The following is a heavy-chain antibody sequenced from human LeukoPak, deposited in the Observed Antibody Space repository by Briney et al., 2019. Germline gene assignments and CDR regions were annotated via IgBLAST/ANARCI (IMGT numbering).Heavy chain of an antibody. CDR1: GFTFSSNT. CDR2: ISGSGGST. D-gene: IGHD3-3*01. CDR3: ANMVASYGLYYDFWSGYPWMGFDH. V-gene: IGHV3-23*01. Sequence: GGSLRLSCAASGFTFSSNTMSWVCQAPGKGLEWVSPISGSGGSTYYADSVKCGFTISTDNSKNTQYLQMNSLRAVETAVYSGANMVASYGLYYDFWSGYPWMGFDHWGQGTMVTVSS. J-gene: IGHJ5*02.